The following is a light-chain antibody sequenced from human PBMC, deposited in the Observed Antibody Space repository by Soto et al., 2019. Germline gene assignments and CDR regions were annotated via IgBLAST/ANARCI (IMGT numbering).Light chain of an antibody. Sequence: SVLTQPASVSGSPGQWITISCTGTSSDVGSYNYVSWYQQHPGKAPKVMIYDVSNRPSGVSYRFSGSKSGNTASLTISGLQAEDEADYYCSSYTTSSTYVFGTGTKVTVL. V-gene: IGLV2-14*01. J-gene: IGLJ1*01. CDR2: DVS. CDR1: SSDVGSYNY. CDR3: SSYTTSSTYV.